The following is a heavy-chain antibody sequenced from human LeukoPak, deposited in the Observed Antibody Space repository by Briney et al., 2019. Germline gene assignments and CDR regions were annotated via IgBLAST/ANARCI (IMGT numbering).Heavy chain of an antibody. CDR2: IFYSGRT. CDR1: GGSISSYY. Sequence: SETLSLTCTVSGGSISSYYWNWIRQPPGKGLEWIGYIFYSGRTSYNPSLKSRVTISVDKSKNQFSLRLSSVTAADTAVYYCARLPDPWGQGTLVTVSS. CDR3: ARLPDP. J-gene: IGHJ5*02. V-gene: IGHV4-59*12.